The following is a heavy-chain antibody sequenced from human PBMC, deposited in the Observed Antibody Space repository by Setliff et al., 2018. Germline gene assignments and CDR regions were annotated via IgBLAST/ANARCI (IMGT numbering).Heavy chain of an antibody. Sequence: ETLSLTCTVSGDSISSTSYQWGWVRQPPGKGLEWIGSSYYTGTAYYNPSLKSRVTISVGTSKNQFSLQVTSLAATDTALYFCARHEFVGGYYGSVTYRHFDYWGQGILVTVSS. J-gene: IGHJ4*02. CDR2: SYYTGTA. CDR1: GDSISSTSYQ. CDR3: ARHEFVGGYYGSVTYRHFDY. D-gene: IGHD3-10*01. V-gene: IGHV4-39*01.